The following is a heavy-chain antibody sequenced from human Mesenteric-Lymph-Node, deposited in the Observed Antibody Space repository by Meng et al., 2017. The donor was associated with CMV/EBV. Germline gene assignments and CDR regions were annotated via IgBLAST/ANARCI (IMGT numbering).Heavy chain of an antibody. CDR2: IRYDGSNK. J-gene: IGHJ4*02. D-gene: IGHD1-26*01. Sequence: GESLKISCAASGFTFSTYNMHWVRQAPGKGLEWVAFIRYDGSNKCYADSVKGRFTISRDNSKNTLYLQMNSLRAEDTAVYYCAKEYSGSYYFPDYWGQGTLVTVSS. CDR1: GFTFSTYN. CDR3: AKEYSGSYYFPDY. V-gene: IGHV3-30*02.